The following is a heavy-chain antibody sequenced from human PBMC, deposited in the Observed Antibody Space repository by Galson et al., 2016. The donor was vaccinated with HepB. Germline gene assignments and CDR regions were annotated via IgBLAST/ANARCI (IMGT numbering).Heavy chain of an antibody. CDR3: ARGAAGKDLDF. CDR1: GGSISSGGYS. V-gene: IGHV4-30-2*01. Sequence: TLSLTCAVSGGSISSGGYSWNWVRQPPGKDLEWIGYIYHSGSTSYNPSLEGRVTISVDTSKNLFSLNLTFVTAADTAVYYCARGAAGKDLDFWGQGSLVIVSS. D-gene: IGHD6-25*01. CDR2: IYHSGST. J-gene: IGHJ4*02.